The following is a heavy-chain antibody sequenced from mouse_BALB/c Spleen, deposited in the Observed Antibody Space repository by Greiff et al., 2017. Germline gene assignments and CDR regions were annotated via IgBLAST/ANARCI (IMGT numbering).Heavy chain of an antibody. CDR2: ISYSGST. J-gene: IGHJ4*01. D-gene: IGHD1-2*01. CDR3: AMITTAYYYAMDY. V-gene: IGHV3-2*02. Sequence: EVQLVESGPGLVKPSQSLSLTCTVTGYSITSDYAWNWIRQFPGNKLEWMGYISYSGSTSYNPSLKSRISITRDTSKNQFFLQLNSVTTEDTATYYCAMITTAYYYAMDYWGQGTSVTVSS. CDR1: GYSITSDYA.